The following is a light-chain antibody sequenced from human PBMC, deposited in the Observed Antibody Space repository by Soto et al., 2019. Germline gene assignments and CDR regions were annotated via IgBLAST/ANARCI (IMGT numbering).Light chain of an antibody. Sequence: EIVMTQSPATLSVSPGERATLSCRASQSVSSNLAWYQQKPCQAPRLLIYGASTRATGIPARFSGSGSGTEFTLTISSLQSEDFAVYYCQQYNNWPLTFGPGTKVDI. CDR3: QQYNNWPLT. CDR1: QSVSSN. J-gene: IGKJ3*01. V-gene: IGKV3-15*01. CDR2: GAS.